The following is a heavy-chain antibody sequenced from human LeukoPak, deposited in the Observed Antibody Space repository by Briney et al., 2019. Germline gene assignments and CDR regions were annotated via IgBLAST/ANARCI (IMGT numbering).Heavy chain of an antibody. CDR1: GGPFSGYY. CDR3: ARGPATYCGGDCYPAYGRYYYYYGMDV. CDR2: INHSGST. Sequence: PSETLSLTCAVYGGPFSGYYWSWIRQPPGKGLEWIGEINHSGSTNYNPSLKSRVTISVDTSKNQFSLKLSSVTAADTAVYYCARGPATYCGGDCYPAYGRYYYYYGMDVWGQGTTVTVSS. J-gene: IGHJ6*02. V-gene: IGHV4-34*01. D-gene: IGHD2-21*02.